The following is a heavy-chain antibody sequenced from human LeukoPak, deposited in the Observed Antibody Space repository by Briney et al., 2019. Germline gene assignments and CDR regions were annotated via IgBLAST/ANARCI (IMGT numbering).Heavy chain of an antibody. CDR1: GFTFSNAW. CDR2: IKSKTDGGTT. CDR3: TTDEWDEGLTTYYYDSSGYYQVDY. V-gene: IGHV3-15*01. D-gene: IGHD3-22*01. J-gene: IGHJ4*02. Sequence: GGSLRLSCAASGFTFSNAWMSWVRQAPGKGLEWVGRIKSKTDGGTTDYAAPVKGRFTISRDDSKNTLYLQMNSLKTEDTAVYYCTTDEWDEGLTTYYYDSSGYYQVDYWGQGTLVTVSS.